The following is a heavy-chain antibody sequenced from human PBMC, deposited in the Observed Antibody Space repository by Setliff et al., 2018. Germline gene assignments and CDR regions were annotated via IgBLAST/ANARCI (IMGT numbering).Heavy chain of an antibody. D-gene: IGHD3-10*01. CDR1: GYIFTSYG. CDR2: ISTYNGKT. J-gene: IGHJ4*02. CDR3: ARLVEFPLEKGFPYDHKDH. V-gene: IGHV1-18*01. Sequence: ASVKVSCKASGYIFTSYGFSWVRQAPGQGLEWMGWISTYNGKTNYAQKFQGRVTMTTDTSTSTAYMELRSLRSDDTAVYYCARLVEFPLEKGFPYDHKDHWGQGTLVTVSS.